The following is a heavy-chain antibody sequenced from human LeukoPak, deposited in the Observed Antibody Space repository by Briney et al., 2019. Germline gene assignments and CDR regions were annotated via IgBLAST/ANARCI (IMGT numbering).Heavy chain of an antibody. CDR2: ISGSGGST. CDR3: ARALDTYGYMRFAY. D-gene: IGHD5-18*01. Sequence: GGSLRLSCAASGFTFSSYAMTWVRQAPGKGLEWVSAISGSGGSTYHADSVKGRFTISRDNSKNTLFLQMSSLRAEDSAIYFCARALDTYGYMRFAYWGQGTLVTVSS. J-gene: IGHJ4*02. CDR1: GFTFSSYA. V-gene: IGHV3-23*01.